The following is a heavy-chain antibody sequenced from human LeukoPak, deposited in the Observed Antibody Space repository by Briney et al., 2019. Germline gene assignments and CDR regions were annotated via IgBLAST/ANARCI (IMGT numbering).Heavy chain of an antibody. Sequence: PGRSLRLSCAASGFTFSSYGMHWVRQAPGKGLEWVAVMSHDGSIKYYADSAKGRFTISRDNSKNTLYLQMNSLRPEDTAVYYCAKDFYSGGWYGGNCDYWGQGTQVTVSP. V-gene: IGHV3-30*18. CDR3: AKDFYSGGWYGGNCDY. CDR1: GFTFSSYG. D-gene: IGHD6-19*01. J-gene: IGHJ4*02. CDR2: MSHDGSIK.